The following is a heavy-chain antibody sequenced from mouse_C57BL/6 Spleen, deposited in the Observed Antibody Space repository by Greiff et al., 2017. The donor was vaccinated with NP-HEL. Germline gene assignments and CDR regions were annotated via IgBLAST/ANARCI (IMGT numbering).Heavy chain of an antibody. CDR1: GYTFTSYW. V-gene: IGHV1-64*01. J-gene: IGHJ3*01. Sequence: QVQLQQPGAELVKPGASVKLSCKASGYTFTSYWMHWVKQRPGQGLEWIGMIHPNSGSTNYNEKFKSKATLTVDKSSSTAYMQRSSLTSGDSAVYYCAREGYSDWVYLGQGARFTVAA. CDR3: AREGYSDWVY. D-gene: IGHD2-12*01. CDR2: IHPNSGST.